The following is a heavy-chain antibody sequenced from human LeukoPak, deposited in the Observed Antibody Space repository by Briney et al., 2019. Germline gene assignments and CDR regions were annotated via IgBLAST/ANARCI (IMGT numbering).Heavy chain of an antibody. D-gene: IGHD2-2*01. CDR3: ARDQGSGKVVPAAIGAGYNWFDP. J-gene: IGHJ5*02. CDR2: IIPIFGTA. Sequence: SVKVSCKASGGTFSSYAISWVRQAPGQGLEWMGGIIPIFGTAKYAQKFQGRVTITADKSTSTAYMELSSLSSEDTAVYYGARDQGSGKVVPAAIGAGYNWFDPWGQGTLVTVSS. V-gene: IGHV1-69*06. CDR1: GGTFSSYA.